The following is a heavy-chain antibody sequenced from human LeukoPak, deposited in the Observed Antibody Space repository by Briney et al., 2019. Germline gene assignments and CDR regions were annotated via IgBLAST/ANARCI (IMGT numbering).Heavy chain of an antibody. CDR3: ARELGYCSSTSCPKYYYGMDV. CDR1: GFTFSNYA. V-gene: IGHV3-30-3*01. D-gene: IGHD2-2*01. J-gene: IGHJ6*02. Sequence: PGGSLRLSCAASGFTFSNYAMHWVRQAPGKGLEWVAVISNDGSNKYYADSVNGRFTISRDNSKNTLYLQMNSLRAEYTAVYYCARELGYCSSTSCPKYYYGMDVWGQGTTVTVPS. CDR2: ISNDGSNK.